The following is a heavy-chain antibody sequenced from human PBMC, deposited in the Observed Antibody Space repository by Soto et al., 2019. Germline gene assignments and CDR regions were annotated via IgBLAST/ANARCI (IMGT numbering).Heavy chain of an antibody. J-gene: IGHJ3*02. CDR1: GFTFSNSA. D-gene: IGHD2-15*01. Sequence: ASVKVSCKTSGFTFSNSAVQWVRQAHGQRLEWMGWIVVGSGNTQYAQKFRERVTITRDMSTSTAHMEVSSLASEDTAVYYCAAELYSGGSCCSFDIWGQGTMVTVSS. V-gene: IGHV1-58*01. CDR3: AAELYSGGSCCSFDI. CDR2: IVVGSGNT.